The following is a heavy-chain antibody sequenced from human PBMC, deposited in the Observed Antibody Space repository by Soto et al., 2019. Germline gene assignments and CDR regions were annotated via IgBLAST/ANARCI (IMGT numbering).Heavy chain of an antibody. CDR1: GGSISSGGYY. CDR2: IYYSGST. J-gene: IGHJ5*02. V-gene: IGHV4-31*03. Sequence: TVSGGSISSGGYYWSWIRQHPGKGLEWVGYIYYSGSTYYNPSLKSRVTISVDTSKNQFSLKLSSVTAADTAVYYCARGVRGWLQPHRNWFDPWGQGTLVTVSS. D-gene: IGHD5-12*01. CDR3: ARGVRGWLQPHRNWFDP.